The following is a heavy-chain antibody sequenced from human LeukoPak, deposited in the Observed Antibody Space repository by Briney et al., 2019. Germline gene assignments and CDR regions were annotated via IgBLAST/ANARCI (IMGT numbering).Heavy chain of an antibody. V-gene: IGHV1-69*04. J-gene: IGHJ4*02. D-gene: IGHD5-18*01. CDR3: AADVIRGYSYGPQDY. CDR1: GGTFSSYA. Sequence: GASVKVSCKASGGTFSSYAISWVRQAPGQGLEWMGRIIPIFGIANYAQKFQGRVTITADKSTSTAYMELSSLRSEDTAVYYCAADVIRGYSYGPQDYWGQGTLVTVSS. CDR2: IIPIFGIA.